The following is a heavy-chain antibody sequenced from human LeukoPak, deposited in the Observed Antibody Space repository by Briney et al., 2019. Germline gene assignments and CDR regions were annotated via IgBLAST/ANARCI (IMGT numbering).Heavy chain of an antibody. J-gene: IGHJ5*02. D-gene: IGHD1-26*01. CDR2: IYYSGST. CDR3: ARHEYSGSYYGLSWFDP. Sequence: SSETLSLTCTVSGGSISSSGYYWGWIRQPPGKGLEWIASIYYSGSTYYNPSLKSRVTISVDTSKNQLSLKLSSLTAADTAVYYCARHEYSGSYYGLSWFDPWGQGTLVTVSS. CDR1: GGSISSSGYY. V-gene: IGHV4-39*01.